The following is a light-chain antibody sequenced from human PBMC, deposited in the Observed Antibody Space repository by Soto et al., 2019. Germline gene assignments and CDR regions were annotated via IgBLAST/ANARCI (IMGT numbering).Light chain of an antibody. J-gene: IGKJ2*01. CDR2: KVS. CDR3: VQGTHWRPYT. V-gene: IGKV2-30*01. Sequence: DVVMTQSPLSLPVTLGQPASISCRSSQSLAYSDGNTYLNWFQQRPGQSPRRLIYKVSNRDSGVPDRFNGSGEGPDFTLNISRVAAEDVGVYYCVQGTHWRPYTFGQGTKLEIK. CDR1: QSLAYSDGNTY.